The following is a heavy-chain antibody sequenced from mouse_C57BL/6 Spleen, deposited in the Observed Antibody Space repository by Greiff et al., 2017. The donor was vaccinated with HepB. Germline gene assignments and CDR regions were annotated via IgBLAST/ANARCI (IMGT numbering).Heavy chain of an antibody. V-gene: IGHV5-4*01. CDR1: GFTFSSYA. CDR3: ARDNWDFDY. D-gene: IGHD4-1*01. CDR2: ISDGGSYT. J-gene: IGHJ2*01. Sequence: EVQLVESGGGLVKPGGSLKLSCAASGFTFSSYAMSWFRQTPEKRLEWVATISDGGSYTYYPDNVKGRFTISRDNAKNNLYLQMSHLKSEDTAMYYCARDNWDFDYWGQGTTLTVSS.